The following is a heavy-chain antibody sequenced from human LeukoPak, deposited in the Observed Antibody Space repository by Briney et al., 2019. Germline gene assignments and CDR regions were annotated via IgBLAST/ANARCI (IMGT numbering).Heavy chain of an antibody. D-gene: IGHD1-26*01. CDR1: GGSTTSFF. V-gene: IGHV4-59*01. CDR2: SHYSGSS. Sequence: SETLSLTCTVSGGSTTSFFWSWIRQPPGKGLEWIGYSHYSGSSNYSPSLKSRVTISLDTSKNQFSLKLSSVTAADTAVYYCARDTGIVGATTEPFDIWGQGTMVTVS. J-gene: IGHJ3*02. CDR3: ARDTGIVGATTEPFDI.